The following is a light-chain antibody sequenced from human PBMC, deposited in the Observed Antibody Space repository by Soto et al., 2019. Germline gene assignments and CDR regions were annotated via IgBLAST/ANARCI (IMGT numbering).Light chain of an antibody. CDR3: HQRYNWPRVT. Sequence: EIVLTQSPATLSLSPGERVTLSCRASQSVSNSLAWYQQKPGQPPRLLIYDVSNRATGIPARSSGSGSGTDFTLTITSLEPEDFAVYFCHQRYNWPRVTFGQGTQLEIK. J-gene: IGKJ5*01. CDR2: DVS. CDR1: QSVSNS. V-gene: IGKV3-11*01.